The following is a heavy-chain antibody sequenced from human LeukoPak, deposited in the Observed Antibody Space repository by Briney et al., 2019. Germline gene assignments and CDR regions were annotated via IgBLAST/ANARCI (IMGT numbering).Heavy chain of an antibody. CDR1: GFTFSSYG. CDR2: IRYDGSNK. Sequence: PGGSLRLSCAASGFTFSSYGMHWVRQAPGKGLEWVAFIRYDGSNKYYADSVKGRFTISRDNPKNTLYLQMNSLRAEDTAVYYCAKLSGQDGPVAFDIWGQGTMVTVSS. CDR3: AKLSGQDGPVAFDI. V-gene: IGHV3-30*02. J-gene: IGHJ3*02.